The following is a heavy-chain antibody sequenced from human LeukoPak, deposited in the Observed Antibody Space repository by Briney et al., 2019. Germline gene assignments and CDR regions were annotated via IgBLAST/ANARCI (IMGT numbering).Heavy chain of an antibody. Sequence: SETLSLTCAVYGGSFSGYYWSWIRQPPGKGLEWIGEINHSGSTNYNPSLKSRVTISVDTSKNQFSLKLSSVTAADTAVYYCARADSSGWSLYFDYWGQGTLVTVSS. D-gene: IGHD6-19*01. J-gene: IGHJ4*02. V-gene: IGHV4-34*01. CDR2: INHSGST. CDR1: GGSFSGYY. CDR3: ARADSSGWSLYFDY.